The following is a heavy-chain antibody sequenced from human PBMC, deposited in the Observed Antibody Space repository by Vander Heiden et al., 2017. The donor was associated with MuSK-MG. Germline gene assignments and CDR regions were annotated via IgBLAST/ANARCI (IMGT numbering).Heavy chain of an antibody. CDR1: GGSISSNSYY. CDR3: AGARATGNLARGYFDL. CDR2: MSYSGSP. D-gene: IGHD1-26*01. Sequence: QLQLQESGPGLVKPSETLSLTCTVSGGSISSNSYYWGWIHQPPGKGLEYIGTMSYSGSPYYNPALTSRGAISVDTSKSQFSLKLSSVTAADTAVYYCAGARATGNLARGYFDLWGRGTLVTVSS. V-gene: IGHV4-39*01. J-gene: IGHJ2*01.